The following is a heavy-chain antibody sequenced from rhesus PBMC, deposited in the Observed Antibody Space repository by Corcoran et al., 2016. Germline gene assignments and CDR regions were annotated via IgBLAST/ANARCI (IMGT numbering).Heavy chain of an antibody. D-gene: IGHD6-31*01. Sequence: QVLLQESGPGLVKPSETLSLSCDVSGGSLTANYYLNWIRHPPPDGLEWIGNFYGRGGRTYYNPSLQSRVTISKDTSKSQFSLKLNSVTAADTAVYYCVRKSIIAAGALDVWGRGVLVIVSS. CDR3: VRKSIIAAGALDV. V-gene: IGHV4S7*01. CDR2: FYGRGGRT. CDR1: GGSLTANYY. J-gene: IGHJ5-2*02.